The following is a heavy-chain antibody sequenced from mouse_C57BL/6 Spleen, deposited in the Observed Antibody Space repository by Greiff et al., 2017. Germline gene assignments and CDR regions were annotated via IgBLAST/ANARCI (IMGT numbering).Heavy chain of an antibody. CDR1: GYTFSNYW. CDR3: AKFATFYFDY. Sequence: QVQLQQPGAELVKSGTSVKMFCKASGYTFSNYWITWVKQRPGQGLEWIGDIYPGSGSTNYNEKFKNKATLTVDTSSSTAYMQLSSLTSEDSAVFYCAKFATFYFDYWGQGTTLTVSS. V-gene: IGHV1-55*01. CDR2: IYPGSGST. J-gene: IGHJ2*01. D-gene: IGHD6-1*01.